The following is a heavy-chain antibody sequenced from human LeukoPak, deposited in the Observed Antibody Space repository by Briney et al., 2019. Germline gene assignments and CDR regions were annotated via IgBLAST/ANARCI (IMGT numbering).Heavy chain of an antibody. Sequence: GSLRLSCAASGFPFSSYWMNWVRQAPGKGLEWVANIKQDGGEKYYVDSVKGRFTISRDNAKNSLFLQMNSLRVEDTAVYYCARLGGSYYTYWGQGTLVTVSS. CDR1: GFPFSSYW. CDR3: ARLGGSYYTY. CDR2: IKQDGGEK. V-gene: IGHV3-7*01. D-gene: IGHD1-26*01. J-gene: IGHJ4*02.